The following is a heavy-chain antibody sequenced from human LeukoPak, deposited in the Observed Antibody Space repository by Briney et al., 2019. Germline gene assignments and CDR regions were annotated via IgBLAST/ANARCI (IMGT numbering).Heavy chain of an antibody. CDR1: GGSFSGYY. CDR3: ARGTIFGVVMYYYYMDV. D-gene: IGHD3-3*01. V-gene: IGHV4-34*01. J-gene: IGHJ6*03. CDR2: INHSGST. Sequence: PSETLSLTCAVYGGSFSGYYWSGIRQPPGKGLEGMGEINHSGSTNYNPSLKSRVTISVDTSKNQFSLKLSSVTAADTAVYYCARGTIFGVVMYYYYMDVWGKGTTVTVSS.